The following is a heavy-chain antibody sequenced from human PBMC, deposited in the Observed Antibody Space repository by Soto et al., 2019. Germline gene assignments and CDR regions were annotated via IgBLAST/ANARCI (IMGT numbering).Heavy chain of an antibody. CDR2: IYYSGST. V-gene: IGHV4-59*08. D-gene: IGHD2-15*01. Sequence: SETLSLTCTVSGGSISSYYWSWIRQPPGKGLEWIGYIYYSGSTNYNPSLKSRVTISVDTSKNQFSLKLSSVTAADTAVYYCARQSGYCSGGSCSYYFDYWGQGTLVTVSS. CDR3: ARQSGYCSGGSCSYYFDY. J-gene: IGHJ4*02. CDR1: GGSISSYY.